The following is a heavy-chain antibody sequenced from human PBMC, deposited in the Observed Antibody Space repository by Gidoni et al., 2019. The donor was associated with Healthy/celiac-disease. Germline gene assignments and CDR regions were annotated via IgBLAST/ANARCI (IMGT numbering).Heavy chain of an antibody. Sequence: QVQLVQSGAEVKKPGASVKVSCKASGYTFTSYYMHWVRQAPGQGLEWMGIINPSGGSTSYAQKFQGRVTMTRDTSTSTVYMELSSLRSEDTAVYYCARDYYYWGGTTLAEWAATNWFDPWGQGTLVTVSS. CDR1: GYTFTSYY. CDR3: ARDYYYWGGTTLAEWAATNWFDP. CDR2: INPSGGST. J-gene: IGHJ5*02. D-gene: IGHD3-10*01. V-gene: IGHV1-46*03.